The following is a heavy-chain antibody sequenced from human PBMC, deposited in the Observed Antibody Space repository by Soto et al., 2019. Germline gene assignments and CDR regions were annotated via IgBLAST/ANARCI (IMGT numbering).Heavy chain of an antibody. J-gene: IGHJ4*02. V-gene: IGHV1-69*06. CDR3: ASFDSSGYYYVDY. D-gene: IGHD3-22*01. CDR2: IIPIFGTA. Sequence: GASVKVSCKASGGTFSSYAISWVRQAPGQGLEWMGGIIPIFGTANYAQKFQGRVTITADKSTSTAYMELRSLRSEDTAVYYCASFDSSGYYYVDYWGQGTLVTVSS. CDR1: GGTFSSYA.